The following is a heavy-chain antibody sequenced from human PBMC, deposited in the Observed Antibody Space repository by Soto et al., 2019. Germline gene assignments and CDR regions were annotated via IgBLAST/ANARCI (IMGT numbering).Heavy chain of an antibody. V-gene: IGHV4-30-4*01. CDR1: GGPISSGDYY. J-gene: IGHJ6*02. CDR2: IYYSGST. CDR3: ARDKEGDGREWSHHYYYGMDV. D-gene: IGHD3-3*01. Sequence: SETLSLTCTVSGGPISSGDYYWSWIRQPPGKGLEWIGYIYYSGSTYYNPSLKSRVTISVDTSKNQFSLKLSSVTAADTAVYYCARDKEGDGREWSHHYYYGMDVWGQGTTVTVSS.